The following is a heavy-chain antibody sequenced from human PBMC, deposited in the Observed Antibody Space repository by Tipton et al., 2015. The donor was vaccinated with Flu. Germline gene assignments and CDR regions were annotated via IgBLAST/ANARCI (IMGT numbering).Heavy chain of an antibody. CDR2: ISSSSSYI. V-gene: IGHV3-21*01. Sequence: SLRLSCAASGFTFSSYSMNWVRQAPGKGLEWVSSISSSSSYIYYADSVKGRFTISRDNAKNSLYLQMNSLRAEDTAVYYCARSIQDIVVVPAAIEYWGQGTLVTVSS. CDR3: ARSIQDIVVVPAAIEY. CDR1: GFTFSSYS. D-gene: IGHD2-2*02. J-gene: IGHJ4*02.